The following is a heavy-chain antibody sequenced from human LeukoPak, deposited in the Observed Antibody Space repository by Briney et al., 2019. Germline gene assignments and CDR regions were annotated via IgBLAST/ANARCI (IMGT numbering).Heavy chain of an antibody. Sequence: SETLSLTCTVSGGSISSGSYYWSWLRQPAGKGLEWIGRIYTSGSTNYNPSLKSRVTISVDTSKNQFSLKLSSVTAADTAVYYCARDGYCSSTSCYDIWGQGTMVTVSS. CDR3: ARDGYCSSTSCYDI. D-gene: IGHD2-2*03. CDR2: IYTSGST. V-gene: IGHV4-61*02. CDR1: GGSISSGSYY. J-gene: IGHJ3*02.